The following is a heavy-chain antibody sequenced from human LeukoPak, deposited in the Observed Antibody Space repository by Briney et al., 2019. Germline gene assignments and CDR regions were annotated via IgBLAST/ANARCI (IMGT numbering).Heavy chain of an antibody. CDR3: ARVLYDFWSGFNGMDV. Sequence: GGSLRLSCAASGFTFSDYYMSWIRQAPGKGLEWVSYISSSGSTIYYADSVKGRFTISRDNAKSSLYLQMNSLRAEDTAVYYCARVLYDFWSGFNGMDVWGQGTTVTVSS. CDR1: GFTFSDYY. V-gene: IGHV3-11*01. CDR2: ISSSGSTI. J-gene: IGHJ6*02. D-gene: IGHD3-3*01.